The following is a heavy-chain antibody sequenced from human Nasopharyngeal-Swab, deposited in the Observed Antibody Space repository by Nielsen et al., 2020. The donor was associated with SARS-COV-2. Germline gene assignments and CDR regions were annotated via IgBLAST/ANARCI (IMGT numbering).Heavy chain of an antibody. D-gene: IGHD1-26*01. Sequence: SETLSLTCTVSGGSISSSSYYWGWIRQPPGKGLEWIGSIYYSGSTYYNPSLKGRVTISVDTSKNKFSLKLSSVTAADTAVYYCARAGKPKPRLPILYSGSYHDRKYSCDYFDDWGQGTLVTVSS. CDR2: IYYSGST. V-gene: IGHV4-39*07. CDR1: GGSISSSSYY. CDR3: ARAGKPKPRLPILYSGSYHDRKYSCDYFDD. J-gene: IGHJ4*02.